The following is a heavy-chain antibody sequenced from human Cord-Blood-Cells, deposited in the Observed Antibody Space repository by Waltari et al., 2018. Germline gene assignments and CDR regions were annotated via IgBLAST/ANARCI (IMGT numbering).Heavy chain of an antibody. CDR1: GFTFITSP. Sequence: QVQLVESGGGVVQPGRSLRLSCAAPGFTFITSPLHWVRQAPGKGLEWVAVISYDGSNKYYADSVKGRFTISRDNSKNTLYLQMNSLRAEDTAVYYCARVAFVDYWGQGTLVTVSS. D-gene: IGHD3-16*01. CDR2: ISYDGSNK. V-gene: IGHV3-30-3*01. CDR3: ARVAFVDY. J-gene: IGHJ4*02.